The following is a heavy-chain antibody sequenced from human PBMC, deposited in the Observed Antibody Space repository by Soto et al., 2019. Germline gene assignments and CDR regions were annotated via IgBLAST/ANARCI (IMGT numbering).Heavy chain of an antibody. CDR2: IYYSGNT. J-gene: IGHJ4*02. D-gene: IGHD4-17*01. V-gene: IGHV4-31*03. Sequence: QVQLQESGPGLVKPSQTLSLTCTVSGGSIASGGYYWSWIRQHPGKGLEWIGYIYYSGNTYHNPSLKSRVTISVDTSQNQFSLKLSSVTAADTAVYYCARVPRDAKNGDYSRFLDYWGQGTLVSVSS. CDR1: GGSIASGGYY. CDR3: ARVPRDAKNGDYSRFLDY.